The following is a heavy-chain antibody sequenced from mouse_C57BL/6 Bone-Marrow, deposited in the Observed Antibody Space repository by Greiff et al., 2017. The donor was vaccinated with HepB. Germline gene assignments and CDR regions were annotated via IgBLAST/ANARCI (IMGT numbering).Heavy chain of an antibody. CDR2: IYPGSGST. CDR3: ARGAYYSNYLYAMDY. V-gene: IGHV1-55*01. D-gene: IGHD2-5*01. J-gene: IGHJ4*01. Sequence: QVQLQQPGAELVKPGASVKMSCKASGYTFTSYWITWVKQRPGQGLEWIGDIYPGSGSTNYNEKFKSKATLTVDTSSSTAYMQLSSLTSEDSAVYFCARGAYYSNYLYAMDYWGQGTSVTVSS. CDR1: GYTFTSYW.